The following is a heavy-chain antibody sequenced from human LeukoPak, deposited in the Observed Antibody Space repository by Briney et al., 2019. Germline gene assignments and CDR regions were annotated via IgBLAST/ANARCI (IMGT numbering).Heavy chain of an antibody. J-gene: IGHJ4*02. V-gene: IGHV4-39*01. CDR3: ARNESVLGTTGLNDFFDD. CDR1: GGFIRGSSDY. CDR2: DYYSGST. Sequence: SDTLSLTCTVSGGFIRGSSDYWGWIRQSPGKGLEWIGSDYYSGSTYYNPSLKSRVSISVDTSKNQFHVRLTSVTAADTAVYYCARNESVLGTTGLNDFFDDWGQGTLVTVSS. D-gene: IGHD1-26*01.